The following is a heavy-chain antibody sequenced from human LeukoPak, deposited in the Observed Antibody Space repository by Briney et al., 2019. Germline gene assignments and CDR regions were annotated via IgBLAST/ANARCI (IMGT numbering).Heavy chain of an antibody. V-gene: IGHV3-7*01. D-gene: IGHD6-13*01. CDR2: TKQDGSEK. CDR3: ARKKTSIAAAGKAADY. CDR1: GFTFSSYW. J-gene: IGHJ4*02. Sequence: GGSLRLSCAASGFTFSSYWMSWVRQAPGKGLEWVANTKQDGSEKYYVDSVKGRFTISRDNAKNSLYLQMNSLRAEDTAVYYCARKKTSIAAAGKAADYWGQGTLVTVSS.